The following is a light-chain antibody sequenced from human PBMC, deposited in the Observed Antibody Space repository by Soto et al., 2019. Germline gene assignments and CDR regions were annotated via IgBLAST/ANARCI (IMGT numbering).Light chain of an antibody. CDR3: QQYNSYWT. CDR2: KAS. V-gene: IGKV1-5*03. CDR1: QSISMW. Sequence: DIQMTQSPSTLSASVGDRVTITCRASQSISMWLAWYQQKPGKAPNLLIYKASTLGSEVPSRFSGSGSGTDFTPIISRLHADDFATYYCQQYNSYWTFGQGTKVEIK. J-gene: IGKJ1*01.